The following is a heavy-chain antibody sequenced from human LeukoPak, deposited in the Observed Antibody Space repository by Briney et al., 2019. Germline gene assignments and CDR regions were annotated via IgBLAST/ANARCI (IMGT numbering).Heavy chain of an antibody. V-gene: IGHV1-18*01. CDR1: GYTFTSYG. Sequence: ASVKASCKASGYTFTSYGISWVRQAPGQGLEWMGWISAYNGNTNYAQKLQGRVTMTTDTSTSTAYMELRSLRSDDTAVYYCARDRGYCSSTSCSEYYFDYWGQGTLVTVSS. CDR2: ISAYNGNT. D-gene: IGHD2-2*03. CDR3: ARDRGYCSSTSCSEYYFDY. J-gene: IGHJ4*02.